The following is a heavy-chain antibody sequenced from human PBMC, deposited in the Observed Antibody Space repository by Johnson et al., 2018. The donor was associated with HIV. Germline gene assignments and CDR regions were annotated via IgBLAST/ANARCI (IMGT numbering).Heavy chain of an antibody. J-gene: IGHJ3*02. Sequence: QVQLVESGGGVVQPGRSLRLSCAASGFTFSNYMNWVRQAPGKGLEWVSVISDGGTNTYYADSVKGRFTTSRDNAKNTVYLQMNTLRPEDTAVYYCARDRFGSGRPNAFDMWGQGTMVTVSS. CDR2: ISDGGTNT. D-gene: IGHD3-10*01. CDR1: GFTFSNY. CDR3: ARDRFGSGRPNAFDM. V-gene: IGHV3-NL1*01.